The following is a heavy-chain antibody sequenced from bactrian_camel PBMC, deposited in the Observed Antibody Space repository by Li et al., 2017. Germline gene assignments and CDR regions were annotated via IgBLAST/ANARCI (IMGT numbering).Heavy chain of an antibody. CDR3: AKDPKMYGGSWLSPDIDH. V-gene: IGHV3S1*01. J-gene: IGHJ4*01. Sequence: HVQLVESGGASVQAGGSLRLSCVASGDTIGRYCMGWFRQIPDKEREGVATISPGGTRTYYADSVEGRFTISRDNVKNTLYLQLDSLNTEDTAMYYCAKDPKMYGGSWLSPDIDHWGQGTQVTVS. CDR1: GDTIGRYC. D-gene: IGHD6*01. CDR2: ISPGGTRT.